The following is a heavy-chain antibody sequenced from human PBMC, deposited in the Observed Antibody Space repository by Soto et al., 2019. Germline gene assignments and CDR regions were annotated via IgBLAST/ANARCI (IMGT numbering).Heavy chain of an antibody. J-gene: IGHJ4*02. CDR2: INPSGGTT. CDR1: GYTFTSYN. CDR3: ARDTSSWYRVDY. D-gene: IGHD6-13*01. V-gene: IGHV1-46*01. Sequence: QVQLVQSGAEVKKPGASVKVSCKASGYTFTSYNMHWVRQAPGQGLEWMGIINPSGGTTSYAQKFKGRVTMTRDTSTSTVYMELSSLRSEDTAIYYCARDTSSWYRVDYWGQGTLVTVSS.